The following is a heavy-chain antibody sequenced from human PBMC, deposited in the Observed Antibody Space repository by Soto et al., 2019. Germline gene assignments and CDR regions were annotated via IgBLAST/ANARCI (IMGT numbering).Heavy chain of an antibody. V-gene: IGHV1-18*01. J-gene: IGHJ6*03. Sequence: QVQLAQSGPELKKPGASLEVSCRASGYTFSNYGISWVRQVPGQGLEWMAWISVKNGDTNFAQKFQGRLSVTTDTSTSTADLNLRSLRSDDTAVYFCARLTTLSSPKYTFYYYMDIWGKGTTVSVSS. CDR3: ARLTTLSSPKYTFYYYMDI. CDR2: ISVKNGDT. D-gene: IGHD4-4*01. CDR1: GYTFSNYG.